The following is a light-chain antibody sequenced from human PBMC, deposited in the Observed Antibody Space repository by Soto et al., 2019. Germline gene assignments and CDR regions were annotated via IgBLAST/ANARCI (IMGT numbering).Light chain of an antibody. CDR2: EDN. Sequence: NFMLTQPHSVSASPGKTVTISCTRSSGSIGSSYVQWYQQRPGSSPTTVIFEDNQRPTGVPVRFSGSIDSSSNSASLVISGLRTEDEADYYCQSYDTSNPLVFGEGTKLTVL. J-gene: IGLJ3*02. CDR1: SGSIGSSY. CDR3: QSYDTSNPLV. V-gene: IGLV6-57*01.